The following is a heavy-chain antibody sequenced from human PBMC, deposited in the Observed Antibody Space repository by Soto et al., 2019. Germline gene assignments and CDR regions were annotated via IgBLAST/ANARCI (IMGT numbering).Heavy chain of an antibody. J-gene: IGHJ4*02. Sequence: PSETLSLTCSVSDDSISSSTYYWGWIRQPPGKGLEWIGYIYYSGSTYYNPSLKSRVTISVDTSKNQFSLKLSSVTAADTAVYYCARVGATVTTFFSHDYWGQGTLVTVS. CDR3: ARVGATVTTFFSHDY. D-gene: IGHD4-17*01. CDR2: IYYSGST. V-gene: IGHV4-31*03. CDR1: DDSISSSTYY.